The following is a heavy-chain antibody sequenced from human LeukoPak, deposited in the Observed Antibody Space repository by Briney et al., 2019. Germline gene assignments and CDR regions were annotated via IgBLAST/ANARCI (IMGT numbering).Heavy chain of an antibody. V-gene: IGHV4-31*03. Sequence: SQTLSLTCPVSVGSISSGGYYWRCIRQHPGKGLEWLGYIYYSGSTYYNPSLKSRVTISVDTSKHQFSLKLSSVTAADTAVYYCATPSGYYYGMDVWGQGTTVTVS. CDR2: IYYSGST. CDR1: VGSISSGGYY. CDR3: ATPSGYYYGMDV. J-gene: IGHJ6*02.